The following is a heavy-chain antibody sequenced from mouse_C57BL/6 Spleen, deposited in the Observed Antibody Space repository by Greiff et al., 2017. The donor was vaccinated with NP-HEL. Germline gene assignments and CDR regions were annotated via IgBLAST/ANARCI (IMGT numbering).Heavy chain of an antibody. CDR3: ARGRFDAMDY. CDR1: GYTFTSYW. V-gene: IGHV1-52*01. CDR2: IDPSDSET. Sequence: VQLQQPGAELVRPGSSVKLSCKASGYTFTSYWMHWVKQRPIQGLEWIGNIDPSDSETHYNQKFKDKATLTVDKSSSTAYMQLSSLTSEDSAVYYCARGRFDAMDYWGQGTSVTVSS. J-gene: IGHJ4*01.